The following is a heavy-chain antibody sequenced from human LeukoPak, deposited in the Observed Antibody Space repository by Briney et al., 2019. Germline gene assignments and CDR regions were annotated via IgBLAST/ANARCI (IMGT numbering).Heavy chain of an antibody. D-gene: IGHD6-19*01. CDR2: ISWNSGSI. J-gene: IGHJ4*02. V-gene: IGHV3-9*01. Sequence: GGSLRLSCAASGFTFDDYAMHWVRQAPGKGLGWVSGISWNSGSIGYADSVKGRFTISRDNSKNTLYLQMNSLRAEDTAVYYCAKVNSSGSLFDYWGQGTLVTVSS. CDR3: AKVNSSGSLFDY. CDR1: GFTFDDYA.